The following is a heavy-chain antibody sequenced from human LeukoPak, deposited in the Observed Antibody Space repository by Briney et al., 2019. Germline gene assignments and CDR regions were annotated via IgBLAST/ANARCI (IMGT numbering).Heavy chain of an antibody. CDR2: TVSEIDGGTT. CDR3: TTDEDWNYARKDV. V-gene: IGHV3-15*04. D-gene: IGHD1-7*01. Sequence: NPGGSLRLSCAASGYTFNSAWRSWVREVPGKGLEWVGQTVSEIDGGTTDYAAPVKGRFTISRDDSKSTLYLQMNSLKIEDTAVYYCTTDEDWNYARKDVWGQGATVIVSS. CDR1: GYTFNSAW. J-gene: IGHJ6*02.